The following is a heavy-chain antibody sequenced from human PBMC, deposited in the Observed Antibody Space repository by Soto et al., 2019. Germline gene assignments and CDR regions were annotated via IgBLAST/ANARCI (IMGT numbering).Heavy chain of an antibody. CDR1: GFTFSDYY. CDR2: ISSSSSYT. Sequence: XVSLRLSCAASGFTFSDYYMSWIRQAPGKGLEWVSYISSSSSYTNYADSVKGRFTISRDNAKNSLYLQMNSLRAEDTAVYYCARDETEHSMDVWGQGTTVTVSS. V-gene: IGHV3-11*06. CDR3: ARDETEHSMDV. D-gene: IGHD1-1*01. J-gene: IGHJ6*02.